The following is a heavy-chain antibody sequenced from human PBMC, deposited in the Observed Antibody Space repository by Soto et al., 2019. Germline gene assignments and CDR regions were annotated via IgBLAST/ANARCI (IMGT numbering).Heavy chain of an antibody. Sequence: GGSLRLSCAASGFTFDDYAMHWVRQAPGKGLEWVSGISWNSGSIGYADSVKGRFTISRDNAKNSLYLQMNSLRAEDTALYYCAKEIGGYCSGGSCYDAFDIWGQGTMVTGSS. CDR1: GFTFDDYA. D-gene: IGHD2-15*01. CDR3: AKEIGGYCSGGSCYDAFDI. V-gene: IGHV3-9*01. J-gene: IGHJ3*02. CDR2: ISWNSGSI.